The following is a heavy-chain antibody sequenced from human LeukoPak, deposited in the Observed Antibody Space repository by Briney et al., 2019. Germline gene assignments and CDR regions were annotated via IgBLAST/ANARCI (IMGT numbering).Heavy chain of an antibody. Sequence: SEALSLTCAVSGGSISGSSYFWGWVRQPPGKGLEWIGSIYYSGSTYYNPSLKSRVTISVNTSKNQFSLKLSSVTAADTAVYYCARLKEGIDYWGQGTLVTVSS. CDR2: IYYSGST. CDR3: ARLKEGIDY. V-gene: IGHV4-39*01. J-gene: IGHJ4*02. CDR1: GGSISGSSYF. D-gene: IGHD3-10*01.